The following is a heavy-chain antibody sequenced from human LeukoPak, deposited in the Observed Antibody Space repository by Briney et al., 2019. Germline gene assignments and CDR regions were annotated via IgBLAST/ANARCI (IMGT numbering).Heavy chain of an antibody. CDR1: GGSFSGYY. V-gene: IGHV4-34*01. J-gene: IGHJ4*02. Sequence: SETLSLTCAVYGGSFSGYYWSWIPQPPGKGLEWSGEINHSGSTYYNPSLQGRVTISVDTSKHQFSLKLSSVTAADTAVYYCARVGRRLTGLDYWGQGTLVTVSS. CDR2: INHSGST. CDR3: ARVGRRLTGLDY. D-gene: IGHD7-27*01.